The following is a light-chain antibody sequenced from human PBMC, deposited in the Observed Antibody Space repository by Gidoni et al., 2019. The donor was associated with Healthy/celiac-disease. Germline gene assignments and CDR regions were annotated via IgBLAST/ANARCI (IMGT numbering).Light chain of an antibody. Sequence: SYELPQPPSVSVSPGQTARITCSGDALPKQYAYWYQQKPGQAPVLVIYKDSERPSGIPERFSGSSSGTTVTLTISGVQAEDEADYYCQSADSRGTYVVFGGGTKLTVL. V-gene: IGLV3-25*03. CDR3: QSADSRGTYVV. CDR1: ALPKQY. CDR2: KDS. J-gene: IGLJ2*01.